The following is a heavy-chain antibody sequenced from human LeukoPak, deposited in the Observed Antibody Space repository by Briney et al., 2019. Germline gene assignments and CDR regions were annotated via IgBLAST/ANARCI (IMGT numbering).Heavy chain of an antibody. CDR2: INQDGSEK. J-gene: IGHJ4*02. D-gene: IGHD2-15*01. Sequence: GGSLRLSCAASGFTFSSYWMSWVRKAPGKGLEWVANINQDGSEKYYVDSVKGRFTISRDNAKNSLYLQMSSLRAEDTALYYCASRSSVAASGPGWGQGTLVTVSS. CDR1: GFTFSSYW. V-gene: IGHV3-7*01. CDR3: ASRSSVAASGPG.